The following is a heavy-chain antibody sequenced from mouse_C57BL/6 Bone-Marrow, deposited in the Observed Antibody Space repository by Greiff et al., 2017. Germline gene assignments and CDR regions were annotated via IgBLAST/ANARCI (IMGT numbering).Heavy chain of an antibody. V-gene: IGHV14-4*01. D-gene: IGHD2-2*01. Sequence: VQLQQSGAELVRPGASVKLSCTASGFNIKDDYMPWVKQRPEQGLEWIGCIDPENGDTEYASKFQGKATITADTSSNTAYLQLSSLTSEDTAVYYCTTEVKDYWGQGTTLTVSS. CDR1: GFNIKDDY. CDR3: TTEVKDY. CDR2: IDPENGDT. J-gene: IGHJ2*01.